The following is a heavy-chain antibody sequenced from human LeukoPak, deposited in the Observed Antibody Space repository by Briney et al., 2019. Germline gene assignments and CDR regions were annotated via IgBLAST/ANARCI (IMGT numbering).Heavy chain of an antibody. CDR3: ARFATTGPPRTI. D-gene: IGHD2-8*02. CDR1: GGSFIGYY. V-gene: IGHV4-34*01. CDR2: INHSGSI. J-gene: IGHJ3*02. Sequence: SETLSLTCAVYGGSFIGYYWSWIRQSPGKGLEWIGEINHSGSINYNPSLKSRVTISKDTSKNQFSLNLNSVPAADTAVYYCARFATTGPPRTIWGQGTMVTVSS.